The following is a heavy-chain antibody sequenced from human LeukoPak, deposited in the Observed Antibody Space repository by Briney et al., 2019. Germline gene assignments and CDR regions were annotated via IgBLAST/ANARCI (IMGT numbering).Heavy chain of an antibody. CDR1: AFIFHDHG. D-gene: IGHD6-19*01. CDR2: INWDGTST. CDR3: ASGDMNGWYFDR. V-gene: IGHV3-20*04. J-gene: IGHJ4*02. Sequence: PGGSLRLSRAASAFIFHDHGMSWVRQGPGKGLEWVSGINWDGTSTGYADSVKGRFTISRDNAKNSLYLQMNSLRVEDTALYYCASGDMNGWYFDRWGQGTLVTVSS.